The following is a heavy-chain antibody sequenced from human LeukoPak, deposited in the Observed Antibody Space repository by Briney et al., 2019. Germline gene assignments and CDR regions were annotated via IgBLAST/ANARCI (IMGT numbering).Heavy chain of an antibody. V-gene: IGHV3-23*01. Sequence: QPGGSLRLSCTASGFTFSAYAMMWVRQAPGKGPEWVSAIRGGGGSAFYADSVKGRFTISRDNSKYTLFSQMNSLRAEDTAVYYCARDPNGDYIGAFDMWGPGTMVTVSS. D-gene: IGHD4-17*01. CDR1: GFTFSAYA. CDR3: ARDPNGDYIGAFDM. CDR2: IRGGGGSA. J-gene: IGHJ3*02.